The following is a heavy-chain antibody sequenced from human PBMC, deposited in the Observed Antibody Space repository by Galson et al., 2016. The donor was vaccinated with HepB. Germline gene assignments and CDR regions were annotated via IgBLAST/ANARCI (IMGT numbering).Heavy chain of an antibody. CDR2: IDWDDEK. V-gene: IGHV2-70*01. Sequence: PALVKPTQTLTLTCTFSGFALSTTGMCVNWIRQPPGKALEWLALIDWDDEKYYSTSLETRLTISKDTSKNQVVLTMTNMDPVDTATYYCARMQGTGLDVWGQGTTVTVSS. CDR3: ARMQGTGLDV. D-gene: IGHD1-1*01. CDR1: GFALSTTGMC. J-gene: IGHJ6*02.